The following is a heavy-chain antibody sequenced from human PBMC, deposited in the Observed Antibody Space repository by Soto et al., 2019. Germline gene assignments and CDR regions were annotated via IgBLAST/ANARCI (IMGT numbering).Heavy chain of an antibody. Sequence: QITLKESGPTLVKPTQTLTLTCTFSGFSLSTSGVGGGWIRQPPGKALEWLALIYWNDDKRYNSSLKSRLTITRGASKDQVALTMSNMDPVDTATYYCAHRIYDSSGQDRFDYWGQGALVTVSS. D-gene: IGHD3-22*01. J-gene: IGHJ4*02. CDR1: GFSLSTSGVG. CDR3: AHRIYDSSGQDRFDY. CDR2: IYWNDDK. V-gene: IGHV2-5*01.